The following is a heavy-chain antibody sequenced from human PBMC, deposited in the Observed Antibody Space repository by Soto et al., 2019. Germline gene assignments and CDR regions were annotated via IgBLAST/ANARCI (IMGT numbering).Heavy chain of an antibody. V-gene: IGHV1-8*01. CDR3: ARTNLVGDYPIIYGDAFDI. Sequence: ASVKVSCKASGYTFTSYDINWVRQATGQGLEWMGWMNPNSGNTGYAQKFQGRVTMTRNTSISTAYMELSSLRSEDTAVYYCARTNLVGDYPIIYGDAFDIWGQGTMVTVSS. CDR2: MNPNSGNT. J-gene: IGHJ3*02. CDR1: GYTFTSYD. D-gene: IGHD4-17*01.